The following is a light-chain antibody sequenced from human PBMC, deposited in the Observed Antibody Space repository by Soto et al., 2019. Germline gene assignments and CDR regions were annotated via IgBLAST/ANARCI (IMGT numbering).Light chain of an antibody. V-gene: IGKV1-39*01. J-gene: IGKJ5*01. CDR1: QSISSY. CDR3: QQSYSTPIT. Sequence: DIQMTQSPSSLSASVVDEVTITCGASQSISSYLNWYQQKPGKAPKLLIYATSSLQSGVPSRFSGSGSGTDFTLTISSLQPEDFTTYYCQQSYSTPITFGQGTRLEIK. CDR2: ATS.